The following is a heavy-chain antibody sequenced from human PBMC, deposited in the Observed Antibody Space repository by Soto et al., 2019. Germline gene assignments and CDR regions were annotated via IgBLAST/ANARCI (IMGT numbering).Heavy chain of an antibody. J-gene: IGHJ5*02. Sequence: SETLSLTCAVSGYSISSGYYWGWLRQPPGKGLEWIGSTYHGGSTYYNPSLNSRVTLSIDMTNNHVSLILNSVTAADTAVYYCARVGPWVPYYYDSSPYTFENWFDPWGQGTLVTVSS. CDR3: ARVGPWVPYYYDSSPYTFENWFDP. V-gene: IGHV4-38-2*01. CDR2: TYHGGST. D-gene: IGHD3-22*01. CDR1: GYSISSGYY.